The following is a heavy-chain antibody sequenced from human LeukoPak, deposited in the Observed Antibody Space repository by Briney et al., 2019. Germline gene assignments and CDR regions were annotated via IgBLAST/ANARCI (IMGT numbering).Heavy chain of an antibody. J-gene: IGHJ5*02. CDR2: ISWNSGSI. CDR1: GFTFDDYA. V-gene: IGHV3-9*01. D-gene: IGHD5-12*01. CDR3: XXXXXYDPWFDP. Sequence: GGSLRLSCAASGFTFDDYAMHWVRQAPGKGLEWVSGISWNSGSIGYADSVEGRFTISRDNAKNSLYLQMNSLRAEDTALYYCXXXXXYDPWFDPWGQGTLVT.